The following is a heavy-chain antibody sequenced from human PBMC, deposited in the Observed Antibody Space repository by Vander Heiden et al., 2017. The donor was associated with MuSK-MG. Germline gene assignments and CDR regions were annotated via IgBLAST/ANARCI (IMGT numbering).Heavy chain of an antibody. CDR2: SYSGSST. J-gene: IGHJ5*02. V-gene: IGHV3-66*01. Sequence: ESQLVESGGGLVQPGGSLRLSCAASGFPVSSHYMSWFRQAPGKGLEWVSVSYSGSSTYYAESVKGRFTISRDNSKNTLYLQMNSLRAEDTAVYYCARDVRDGTYNWFDPWGQGTLVTVS. CDR1: GFPVSSHY. CDR3: ARDVRDGTYNWFDP. D-gene: IGHD2-8*01.